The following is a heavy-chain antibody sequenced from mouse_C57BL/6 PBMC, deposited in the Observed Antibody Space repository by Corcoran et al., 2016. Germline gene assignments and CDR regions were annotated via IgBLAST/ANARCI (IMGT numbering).Heavy chain of an antibody. V-gene: IGHV1-26*01. CDR1: GYTFTDYY. J-gene: IGHJ1*03. D-gene: IGHD1-1*01. CDR2: INPNNGGT. Sequence: EVQLQQSGPELVKPGASVKISCKASGYTFTDYYMNWVKQSHGKSLEWIGDINPNNGGTSYNQKFKGKATLTVDKSSSTAYMELRSLTSEDSAVYYCARKRHYYGSSYWYFDVWGTGTTVTVSS. CDR3: ARKRHYYGSSYWYFDV.